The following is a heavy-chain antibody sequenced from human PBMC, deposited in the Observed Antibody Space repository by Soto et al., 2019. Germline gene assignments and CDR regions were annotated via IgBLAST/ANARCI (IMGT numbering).Heavy chain of an antibody. J-gene: IGHJ4*02. D-gene: IGHD4-17*01. CDR2: ISTRTGNT. Sequence: ASVKVSCKVFGYTFTSYGITWVRQAPGQGLEWMGWISTRTGNTDLAQKVQGRITLTTDTSTTTAYMELRNLRSDDTAVYYCTRGRNGDFDYWGQGTLVTVSS. CDR3: TRGRNGDFDY. V-gene: IGHV1-18*01. CDR1: GYTFTSYG.